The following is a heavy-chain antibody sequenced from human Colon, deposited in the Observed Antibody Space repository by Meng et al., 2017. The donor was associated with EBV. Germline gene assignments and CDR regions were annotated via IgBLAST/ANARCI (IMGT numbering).Heavy chain of an antibody. CDR2: IYYSGST. J-gene: IGHJ2*01. CDR1: GGSISRGNHY. Sequence: QVQLQESGPGLVKLSTTLSLTWPFSGGSISRGNHYWSWIRQHPGKGLEYIGYIYYSGSTYYNPSLKSRVIISVDTSKNQFSLRLNSVTAADTAVYYCASLYGDSSVWYLDLWGRGTLVTVSS. V-gene: IGHV4-31*02. D-gene: IGHD4-17*01. CDR3: ASLYGDSSVWYLDL.